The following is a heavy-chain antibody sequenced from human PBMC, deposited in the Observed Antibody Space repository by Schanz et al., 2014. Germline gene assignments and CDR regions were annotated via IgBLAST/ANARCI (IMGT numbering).Heavy chain of an antibody. J-gene: IGHJ4*02. V-gene: IGHV3-48*04. CDR1: GFTLSSYW. D-gene: IGHD2-2*01. CDR3: AKDSTHIDIVLVPTAIDY. CDR2: ICSSGNTI. Sequence: EVKLVESGGGAVRPGGSLRLSCAASGFTLSSYWMHWVRQVPGKGLEWVSYICSSGNTIYYADSVKGRFTISRDNAKSSLYLQMNSLRAEDTAVFYCAKDSTHIDIVLVPTAIDYWGQGTLVTVSS.